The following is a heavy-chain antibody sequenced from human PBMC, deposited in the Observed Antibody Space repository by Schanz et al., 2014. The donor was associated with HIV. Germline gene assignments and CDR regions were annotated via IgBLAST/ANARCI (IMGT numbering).Heavy chain of an antibody. Sequence: QVQLVQSGAEVKKPGSSVKVACKASGGTSSIYAISWVRQAPGQGLKWMGGIIPLSGTPFYAQKFQGRVAITADKSTGTVYMDLGSLTSEDTAVYFCARDIKYDDPFQYGMDVWGQGTTVSVSS. CDR2: IIPLSGTP. CDR1: GGTSSIYA. J-gene: IGHJ6*02. D-gene: IGHD1-1*01. V-gene: IGHV1-69*06. CDR3: ARDIKYDDPFQYGMDV.